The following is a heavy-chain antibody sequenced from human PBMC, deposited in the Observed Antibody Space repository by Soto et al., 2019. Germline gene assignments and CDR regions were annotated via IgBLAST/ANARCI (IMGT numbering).Heavy chain of an antibody. D-gene: IGHD5-12*01. CDR2: MNPDSGNT. V-gene: IGHV1-8*01. CDR3: ARGIVAVSD. J-gene: IGHJ4*02. Sequence: ASVKVSCKASGYTFTSYDINWVRQATGQGLEWMGWMNPDSGNTGYAQKFQGRVTMTSNTSINTAYMELSRLRSDDTAMYYCARGIVAVSDWGQGTLVTVSS. CDR1: GYTFTSYD.